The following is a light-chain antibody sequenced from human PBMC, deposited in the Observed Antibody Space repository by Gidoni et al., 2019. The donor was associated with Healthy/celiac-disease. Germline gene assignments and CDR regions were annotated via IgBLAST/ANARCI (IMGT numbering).Light chain of an antibody. J-gene: IGKJ4*01. V-gene: IGKV1-39*01. CDR1: QSISSY. Sequence: DIQMTQSPSSLSASVGDRVTITCRASQSISSYLNWYQQKPGKAPKLLIHAASSLQSGVPSRFSGSGSGTDFTLTISSLQPEDFATYYCQQSYSTPQALTFGGGTKVEIK. CDR2: AAS. CDR3: QQSYSTPQALT.